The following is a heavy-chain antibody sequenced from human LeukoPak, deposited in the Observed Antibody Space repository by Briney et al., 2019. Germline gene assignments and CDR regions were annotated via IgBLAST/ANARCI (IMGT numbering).Heavy chain of an antibody. CDR1: GFTLSSYE. J-gene: IGHJ4*02. Sequence: GGSLRLSCAASGFTLSSYEMSWVRQAPGKGLEWVSYISSSGSTIYYADSVKGRFTISRDNAKNSLYLQMNSLRAEDTAVYYCARKPSSSWYRFDYWGQGTLVTVSS. V-gene: IGHV3-48*03. CDR3: ARKPSSSWYRFDY. CDR2: ISSSGSTI. D-gene: IGHD6-13*01.